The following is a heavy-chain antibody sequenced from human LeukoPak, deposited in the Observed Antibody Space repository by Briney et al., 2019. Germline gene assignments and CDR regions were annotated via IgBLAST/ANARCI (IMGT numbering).Heavy chain of an antibody. CDR1: GGSISNGSYY. CDR2: IYTSGST. D-gene: IGHD3-10*01. CDR3: AVARGIRGAGNWFDP. J-gene: IGHJ5*02. V-gene: IGHV4-61*02. Sequence: PSETLSLTCSVSGGSISNGSYYWSWIRQPAGKGLEWIGRIYTSGSTNYNPSLKSRVTISVDTSKNQFSLKLIFVTAADTAMYYCAVARGIRGAGNWFDPWGQGTLVTVSS.